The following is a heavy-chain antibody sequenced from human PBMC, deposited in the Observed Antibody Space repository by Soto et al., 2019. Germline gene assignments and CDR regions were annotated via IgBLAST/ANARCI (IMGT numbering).Heavy chain of an antibody. CDR3: AGSSGYYFFDY. D-gene: IGHD3-22*01. J-gene: IGHJ4*03. CDR2: IWYDGSNK. V-gene: IGHV3-33*08. CDR1: GFTFSSYG. Sequence: PGGSLRLSCAASGFTFSSYGMHWVRRAPGKGLEWVAVIWYDGSNKYYADSVKGRFTISRDNSKNTLYLQMNSLRAEDTAVYYCAGSSGYYFFDYWGQGTTVTVSS.